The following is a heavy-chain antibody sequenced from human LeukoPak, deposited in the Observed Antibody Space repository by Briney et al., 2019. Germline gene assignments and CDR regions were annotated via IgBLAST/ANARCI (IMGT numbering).Heavy chain of an antibody. V-gene: IGHV3-30*01. Sequence: GGSLRLSCAASGITLSSYAMHWVRQAPGKGLEWVSLISSGGTDEYYADSVKGRFTISRDNSKNTLYLQLNSLRGEDTAVYYCARDSTYYYESGSSGPHYFDNWGQGTLVTVSS. CDR3: ARDSTYYYESGSSGPHYFDN. CDR1: GITLSSYA. D-gene: IGHD3-10*01. CDR2: ISSGGTDE. J-gene: IGHJ4*02.